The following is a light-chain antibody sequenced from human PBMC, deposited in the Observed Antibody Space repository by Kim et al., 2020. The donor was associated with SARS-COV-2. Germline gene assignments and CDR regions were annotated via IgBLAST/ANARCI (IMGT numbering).Light chain of an antibody. V-gene: IGKV3-11*01. J-gene: IGKJ4*01. Sequence: EIVMTQSPANLSLSPGERATLSCRASQSVSSYSAWYQQKPGQAPRLLIYDAYKRATGIPARFSGSGSGTEFTLTISSLEPEDFAVYYCQQRYTWPQLTFGGGTKVDIK. CDR1: QSVSSY. CDR3: QQRYTWPQLT. CDR2: DAY.